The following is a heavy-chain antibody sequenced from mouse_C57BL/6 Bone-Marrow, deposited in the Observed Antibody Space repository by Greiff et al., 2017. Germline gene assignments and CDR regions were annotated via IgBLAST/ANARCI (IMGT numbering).Heavy chain of an antibody. D-gene: IGHD2-2*01. CDR3: AGWRGYGYYALDY. J-gene: IGHJ4*01. Sequence: QVQLQQPGAELVRPGTSVKVSCKASGYAFTSYLMQWVKQRPGQGLEWIGVINPAGGGTNYNQKFKGKATLTVDTSSSTAYMQLSSLTSEDSAVYVCAGWRGYGYYALDYWGQGTSATVSS. V-gene: IGHV1-54*01. CDR1: GYAFTSYL. CDR2: INPAGGGT.